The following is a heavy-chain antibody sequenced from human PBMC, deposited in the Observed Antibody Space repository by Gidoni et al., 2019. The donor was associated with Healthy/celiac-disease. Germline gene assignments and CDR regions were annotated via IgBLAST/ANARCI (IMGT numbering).Heavy chain of an antibody. V-gene: IGHV3-48*03. D-gene: IGHD4-17*01. CDR2: IRSSGSTI. J-gene: IGHJ3*02. CDR3: ASPKMRTTVVTGGAFDI. CDR1: GFTFSSSE. Sequence: EVQLVASGGGLVQPGGSLGLSCAASGFTFSSSEMNWVRQAPGKGLEWVSYIRSSGSTIYYADSVKGRFTISRDNAKNSLYLQMNSLRAEDTAVYYCASPKMRTTVVTGGAFDIWGQGTMVTVSS.